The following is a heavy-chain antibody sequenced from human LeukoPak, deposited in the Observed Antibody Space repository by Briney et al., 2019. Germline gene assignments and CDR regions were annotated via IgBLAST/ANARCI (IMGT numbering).Heavy chain of an antibody. V-gene: IGHV4-59*01. Sequence: NPSETLSLTRTVSGGSISSYYWSWIRQPPGKGLEWIGYIYYSGSTNYNPSLKSRVTISVDTSKNQFSLKLSSVTAADTAVYYCARMAAAKSAALDYWGQGTLVTVSS. CDR1: GGSISSYY. J-gene: IGHJ4*02. CDR2: IYYSGST. D-gene: IGHD6-13*01. CDR3: ARMAAAKSAALDY.